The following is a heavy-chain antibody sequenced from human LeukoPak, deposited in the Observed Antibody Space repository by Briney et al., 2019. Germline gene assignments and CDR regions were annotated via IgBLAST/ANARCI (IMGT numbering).Heavy chain of an antibody. D-gene: IGHD5-24*01. J-gene: IGHJ3*02. CDR1: GFTFSSYG. CDR3: AKGDGYNEDAFDI. CDR2: IWYDGSNK. Sequence: GGSLRLSCAASGFTFSSYGMHWVRQAPGKGLEWVAVIWYDGSNKYYADSVKGRFTISRDNSKNTLYLQMNSLRAEDTAVYYCAKGDGYNEDAFDIRGQGTMVTVSS. V-gene: IGHV3-33*06.